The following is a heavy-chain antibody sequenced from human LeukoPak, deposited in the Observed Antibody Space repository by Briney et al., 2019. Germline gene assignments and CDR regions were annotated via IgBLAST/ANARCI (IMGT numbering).Heavy chain of an antibody. CDR3: ARVVSTALYGVVIIPYYYYGMDV. J-gene: IGHJ6*02. CDR2: MNPNSGNT. V-gene: IGHV1-8*01. CDR1: GYTFTSYD. Sequence: ASVKVSCKASGYTFTSYDINWVRQATGQGLEWMGWMNPNSGNTGYAQKFQGRATMTRNTSISTAYMELSSLRSEDTAVYYCARVVSTALYGVVIIPYYYYGMDVWGQGTTVTVSS. D-gene: IGHD3-3*01.